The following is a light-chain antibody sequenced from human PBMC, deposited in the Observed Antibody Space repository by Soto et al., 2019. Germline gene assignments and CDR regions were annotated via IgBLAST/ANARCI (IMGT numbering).Light chain of an antibody. V-gene: IGKV3-11*01. CDR1: LSVSVY. CDR3: QQYSSSWT. Sequence: VVLTQSPATLSLSPGERATLSCRTSLSVSVYLDWYQQKPGQAPRLLISDASNRATGIPARFSGSGSGTDFTLTISRLEPEDFAVYYCQQYSSSWTFGQGTKVDIK. CDR2: DAS. J-gene: IGKJ1*01.